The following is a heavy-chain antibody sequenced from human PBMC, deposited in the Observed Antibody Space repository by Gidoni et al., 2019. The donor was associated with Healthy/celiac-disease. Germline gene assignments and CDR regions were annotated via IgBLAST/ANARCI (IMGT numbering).Heavy chain of an antibody. J-gene: IGHJ6*02. CDR2: ISYDGSNK. V-gene: IGHV3-30*18. CDR1: GFTFSSYG. CDR3: AKDGGFGNHPLFDYYYYGMDV. Sequence: QVQLVESGGGVVQPGRSLRLSCAASGFTFSSYGMHWVRQAPGKGLEWVAVISYDGSNKYYADSVKGRFTISRDNSKNTPYLQMNSLRAEDTAVYYCAKDGGFGNHPLFDYYYYGMDVWGQGTTVTVSS. D-gene: IGHD3-10*01.